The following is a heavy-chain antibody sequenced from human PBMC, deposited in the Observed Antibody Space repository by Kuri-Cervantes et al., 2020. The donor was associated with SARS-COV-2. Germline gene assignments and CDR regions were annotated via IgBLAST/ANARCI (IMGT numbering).Heavy chain of an antibody. CDR1: GGSISSYY. CDR3: ARGYYDFWSGSPWGGMDV. V-gene: IGHV4-59*08. Sequence: SETLSLTCTVSGGSISSYYWSWIRQPPGKGLEWIGYIYYSGSTNYNPSLESRVTISVGTSKNQFSLKLSSVTAADTAVYYCARGYYDFWSGSPWGGMDVWGQGTTVTVSS. D-gene: IGHD3-3*01. J-gene: IGHJ6*02. CDR2: IYYSGST.